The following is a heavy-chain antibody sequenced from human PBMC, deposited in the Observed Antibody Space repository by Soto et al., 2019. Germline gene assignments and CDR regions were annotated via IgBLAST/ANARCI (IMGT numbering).Heavy chain of an antibody. CDR2: ISYDGGKT. D-gene: IGHD4-17*01. CDR1: GFTFSRYG. V-gene: IGHV3-30*03. CDR3: AREVRANLNDFGDYEWFDP. J-gene: IGHJ5*02. Sequence: QVQLVESGGGVVQPGSSLRLSCAAFGFTFSRYGIHWVRQSPGKGLEWVSFISYDGGKTDYVDSVRGRFTVSSDTSKNILYLQMRSLRAEDTAVYFCAREVRANLNDFGDYEWFDPWGQGTLVTVSS.